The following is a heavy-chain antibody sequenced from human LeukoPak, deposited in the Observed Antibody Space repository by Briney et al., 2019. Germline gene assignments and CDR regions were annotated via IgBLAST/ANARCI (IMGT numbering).Heavy chain of an antibody. Sequence: PSETLSLTCSVSGYSIRSGYQWGWIRQAPGKGLEWIRSINYSGRTYDNPSLKSRVTISIDTSKNQIFLKLRSTTAADTAHYYCARAEINDYNRYWGQGILVIVSS. J-gene: IGHJ4*02. CDR3: ARAEINDYNRY. D-gene: IGHD4-11*01. V-gene: IGHV4-38-2*01. CDR1: GYSIRSGYQ. CDR2: INYSGRT.